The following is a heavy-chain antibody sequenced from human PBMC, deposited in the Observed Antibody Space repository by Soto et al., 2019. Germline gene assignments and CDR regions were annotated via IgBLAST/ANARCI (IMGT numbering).Heavy chain of an antibody. Sequence: QVQLQESGPGLVKPSETLALTCAVSGDSISSYYCMWIRQPPGKGLEAIGYLYYGRSANYNPSLKSRVTLSVDTSTNQCSLTLSSMTAADTAVYYCALRSMAVVPEYWGQGTLVTVSS. CDR2: LYYGRSA. J-gene: IGHJ4*02. CDR1: GDSISSYY. D-gene: IGHD3-22*01. CDR3: ALRSMAVVPEY. V-gene: IGHV4-59*01.